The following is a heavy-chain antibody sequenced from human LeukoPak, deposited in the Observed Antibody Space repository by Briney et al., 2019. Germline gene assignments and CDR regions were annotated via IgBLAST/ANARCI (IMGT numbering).Heavy chain of an antibody. V-gene: IGHV3-11*01. CDR1: GFTFSDYY. Sequence: MAGRSLRLSYAASGFTFSDYYMSWIRQAPGKGLEWVSYISSSGSTIYYADSVKGRFTISRDNSKNTLYLQMNSLRAEDTAVYYCAREIMTTVTTVGYWGQGTLVTVSS. D-gene: IGHD4-17*01. CDR2: ISSSGSTI. CDR3: AREIMTTVTTVGY. J-gene: IGHJ4*02.